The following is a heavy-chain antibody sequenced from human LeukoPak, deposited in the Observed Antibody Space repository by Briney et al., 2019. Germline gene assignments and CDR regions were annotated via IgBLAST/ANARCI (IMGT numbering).Heavy chain of an antibody. CDR3: ARDSRRGPAKYDY. V-gene: IGHV4-39*02. D-gene: IGHD3-10*01. CDR1: GGSISSSSYY. Sequence: SETLSLTCTVSGGSISSSSYYWGWIRQPPGKGLGWIGSIYYSGSTYYNPSLKSRVTISVDTSKNQFSLKLSSVTAADTAVYYCARDSRRGPAKYDYWGQGTLVTVSS. J-gene: IGHJ4*02. CDR2: IYYSGST.